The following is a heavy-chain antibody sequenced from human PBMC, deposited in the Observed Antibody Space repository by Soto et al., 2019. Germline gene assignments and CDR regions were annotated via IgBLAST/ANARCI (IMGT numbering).Heavy chain of an antibody. Sequence: GESLKISCKTFGYSFTSYWIAWVRQMPGHGLEWMGLIYPGDSDVRYGPSFEGQVIIAADEATTTAYLQWSSLKASDTAIYYCARPNFGVLTLFEYWGQGTVVTVSS. CDR3: ARPNFGVLTLFEY. J-gene: IGHJ4*02. CDR1: GYSFTSYW. V-gene: IGHV5-51*01. D-gene: IGHD3-3*01. CDR2: IYPGDSDV.